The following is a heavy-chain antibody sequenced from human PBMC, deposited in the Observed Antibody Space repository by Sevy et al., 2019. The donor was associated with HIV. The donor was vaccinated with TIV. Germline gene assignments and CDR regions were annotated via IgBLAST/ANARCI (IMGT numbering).Heavy chain of an antibody. D-gene: IGHD3-10*01. Sequence: SETLSLTCTVSGGSISSYYWSWIRQPAGKGLEWIGRIYTSGSTNYNPSLKSRVTMSVDTSKNQFSLKLSSVTAADTAVYYCARELAKRRSGRYFDYWGQGTLVTVSS. V-gene: IGHV4-4*07. CDR3: ARELAKRRSGRYFDY. CDR2: IYTSGST. CDR1: GGSISSYY. J-gene: IGHJ4*02.